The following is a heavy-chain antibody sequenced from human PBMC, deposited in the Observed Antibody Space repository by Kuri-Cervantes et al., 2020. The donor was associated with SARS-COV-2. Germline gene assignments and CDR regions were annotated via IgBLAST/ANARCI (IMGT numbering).Heavy chain of an antibody. V-gene: IGHV4-59*08. D-gene: IGHD2-21*01. J-gene: IGHJ4*02. CDR1: GGSISSYY. CDR3: ARVSGGDEYFDY. CDR2: IYYSGST. Sequence: SETLSLTCTVSGGSISSYYWSWIRQPPGKGLEWIGYIYYSGSTNYNPSLKSRVTISVDTSKNQFSLKLSSVTAADTAVYYCARVSGGDEYFDYWGQGTLVTVSS.